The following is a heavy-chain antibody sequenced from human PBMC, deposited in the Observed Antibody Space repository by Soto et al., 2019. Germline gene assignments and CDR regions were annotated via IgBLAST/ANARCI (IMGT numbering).Heavy chain of an antibody. CDR2: INHSGST. Sequence: PSETLSLTCAVYGGSFSGYYWSWIRQPPGKGLGWIGEINHSGSTNYNPSLKSRVTISVDTSKNQFSLKLSSVTAADTAVYYCARESVYSSSSLTFDYWGQGTLVTVSS. V-gene: IGHV4-34*01. CDR3: ARESVYSSSSLTFDY. J-gene: IGHJ4*02. CDR1: GGSFSGYY. D-gene: IGHD6-6*01.